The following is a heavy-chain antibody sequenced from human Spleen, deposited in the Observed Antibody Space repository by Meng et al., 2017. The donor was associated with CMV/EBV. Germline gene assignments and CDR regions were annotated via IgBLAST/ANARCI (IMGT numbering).Heavy chain of an antibody. V-gene: IGHV4-30-4*08. CDR1: SSLNHY. Sequence: SSLNHYWSSTLQPPGKGLVWIVYIYYTGSTHYTPSLMGRVTISVDTSKNQFSLRLNSLTAADTAVYYCARGHPWDYDNTPGADFFQHWGQGTLVTVSS. D-gene: IGHD3-22*01. CDR3: ARGHPWDYDNTPGADFFQH. CDR2: IYYTGST. J-gene: IGHJ1*01.